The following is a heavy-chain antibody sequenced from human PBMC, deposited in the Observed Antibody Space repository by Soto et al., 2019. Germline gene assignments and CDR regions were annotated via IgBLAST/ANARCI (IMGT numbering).Heavy chain of an antibody. CDR3: ARDSNRENYLEH. Sequence: QVQLVESGGGVVQPGRSLRLSCAASGLSFSNYGMHWVRQAPGKGLEWVAVTSFNGNNKWYTDSVEGRFTISRDNSKNTLYLQMDSLRDEDTAVYYCARDSNRENYLEHWGPGTLVTVSS. CDR1: GLSFSNYG. J-gene: IGHJ4*02. V-gene: IGHV3-30*03. CDR2: TSFNGNNK.